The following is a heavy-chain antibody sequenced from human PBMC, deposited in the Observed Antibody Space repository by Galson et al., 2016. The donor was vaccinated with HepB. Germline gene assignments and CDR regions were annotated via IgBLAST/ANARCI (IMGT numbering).Heavy chain of an antibody. CDR2: IMPDGSET. Sequence: LRLSCAASGFTFSVSWVTWLRQGPGKGLEWVGNIMPDGSETFYADSVKGRFTISRDNAKNSLSLQMNNLRAEDTAVYYCARDGVTAASDYWGQGTLVIVSS. D-gene: IGHD2-8*01. V-gene: IGHV3-7*03. CDR3: ARDGVTAASDY. CDR1: GFTFSVSW. J-gene: IGHJ4*02.